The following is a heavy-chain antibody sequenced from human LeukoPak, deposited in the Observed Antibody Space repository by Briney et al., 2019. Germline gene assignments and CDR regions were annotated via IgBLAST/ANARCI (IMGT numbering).Heavy chain of an antibody. V-gene: IGHV3-30*02. J-gene: IGHJ4*02. CDR1: GFTFSSYG. D-gene: IGHD6-19*01. CDR3: AKDGGGAVAGPNYFDY. Sequence: PGGSLRLSCAASGFTFSSYGMHWVRQAPGKGLEWVAFIRYDGSNKYYADSVKGRFTISRDNSKNTLYLQMNSLRAEDTAVYYCAKDGGGAVAGPNYFDYWGQGTLVTVSS. CDR2: IRYDGSNK.